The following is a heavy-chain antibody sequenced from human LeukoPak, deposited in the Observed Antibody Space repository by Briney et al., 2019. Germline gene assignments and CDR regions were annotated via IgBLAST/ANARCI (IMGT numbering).Heavy chain of an antibody. Sequence: ASVTVSFKASGYTFTTYAMNWVGQAPAQGLEWMGWINTNTGNPTYAHGFTGRFVFSLDTSVSTAYLQISSLKAEDTAVYYCATASIAVANSFLYAFDIWGQGTMVTVSS. CDR2: INTNTGNP. CDR1: GYTFTTYA. V-gene: IGHV7-4-1*02. J-gene: IGHJ3*02. CDR3: ATASIAVANSFLYAFDI. D-gene: IGHD6-19*01.